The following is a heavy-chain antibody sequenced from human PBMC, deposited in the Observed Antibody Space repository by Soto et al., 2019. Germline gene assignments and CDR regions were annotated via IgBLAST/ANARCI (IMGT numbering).Heavy chain of an antibody. CDR1: GFTFCDPY. CDR2: IRNKTKSYTT. V-gene: IGHV3-72*01. J-gene: IGHJ4*02. D-gene: IGHD5-12*01. Sequence: PGGSLRPSCGGSGFTFCDPYIDRVRQAPGEGLGWVGRIRNKTKSYTTEYAASVRGRFTISRDESRNSLYLQMNSLRTEDTAVYYCARVRGYMSRSSSYYFDYWGQGAPVTV. CDR3: ARVRGYMSRSSSYYFDY.